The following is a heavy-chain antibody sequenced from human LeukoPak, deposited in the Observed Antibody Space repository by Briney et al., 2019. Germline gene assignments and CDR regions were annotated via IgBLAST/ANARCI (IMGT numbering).Heavy chain of an antibody. V-gene: IGHV4-61*02. CDR2: IYTSGST. Sequence: TLSLTCTVSGGSISSGSYYWSWIRQPAGKGLEWIGRIYTSGSTNYNPSLKSRVTISVDTSKNQFSLKLSSVTAADTAVYYCAREPHVLRFLEWLNWFDPWGRGTLVTVSS. J-gene: IGHJ5*02. D-gene: IGHD3-3*01. CDR3: AREPHVLRFLEWLNWFDP. CDR1: GGSISSGSYY.